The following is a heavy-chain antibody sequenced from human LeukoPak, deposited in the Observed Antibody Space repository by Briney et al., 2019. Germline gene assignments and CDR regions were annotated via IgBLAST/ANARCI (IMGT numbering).Heavy chain of an antibody. CDR3: ARTEANWGLFDY. CDR2: IYHSGST. Sequence: SETLSLTCTVSGYSISSGYYWVWIRQPPGKGLEWIGSIYHSGSTYYNPSLKSRVTISVDTSKNQFSLKLSSVTAADTAVYYCARTEANWGLFDYWGQGTLVTVSS. CDR1: GYSISSGYY. J-gene: IGHJ4*02. D-gene: IGHD7-27*01. V-gene: IGHV4-38-2*02.